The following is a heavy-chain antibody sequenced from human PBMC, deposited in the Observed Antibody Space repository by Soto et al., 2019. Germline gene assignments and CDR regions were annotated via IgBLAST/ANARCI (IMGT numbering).Heavy chain of an antibody. V-gene: IGHV3-30*18. CDR2: VSHDGSNT. Sequence: VQLVESGGGVVQPGRSLRLSCAASGFTFSDYAMHWVRQAPGKGLEWVAVVSHDGSNTHYADSVKGRFTISRDSSKNTVSLEMTSLRAEDTAVYYGAKGGRQWLVTSDFNYWGQGALVTVSS. CDR3: AKGGRQWLVTSDFNY. CDR1: GFTFSDYA. D-gene: IGHD6-19*01. J-gene: IGHJ4*02.